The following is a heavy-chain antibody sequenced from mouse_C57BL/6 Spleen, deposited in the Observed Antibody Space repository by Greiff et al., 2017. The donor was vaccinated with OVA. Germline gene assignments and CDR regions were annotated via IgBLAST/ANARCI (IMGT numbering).Heavy chain of an antibody. Sequence: VQLQQPGAELVKPGASVKMSCKASGYTFTSYWITWVKQRPGQGLEWIGDLYPGSGSTNYNEKFKSKATLTVDTSSSTACMQLSSLTSEDSAVYYCARERRYRDYYPYFGYWGQGTTLTVSS. CDR1: GYTFTSYW. CDR2: LYPGSGST. CDR3: ARERRYRDYYPYFGY. D-gene: IGHD1-1*01. J-gene: IGHJ2*01. V-gene: IGHV1-55*01.